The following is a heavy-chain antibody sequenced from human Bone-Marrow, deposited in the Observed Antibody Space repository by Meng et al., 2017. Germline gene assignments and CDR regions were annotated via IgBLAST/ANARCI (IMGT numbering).Heavy chain of an antibody. CDR3: ARDEDISAAGKLFGDY. V-gene: IGHV1-2*06. CDR1: GSNFPDYG. J-gene: IGHJ4*02. CDR2: IDPKSGDT. Sequence: QVRLVHSGAEGKKPVASVTVSWKPSGSNFPDYGLHGVRRAPGQCLEWLGRIDPKSGDTHYAQRFQGRVTMTGDTSISTAYMELSGLRSDDTAMYYCARDEDISAAGKLFGDYWGQGTLVTVSS. D-gene: IGHD6-13*01.